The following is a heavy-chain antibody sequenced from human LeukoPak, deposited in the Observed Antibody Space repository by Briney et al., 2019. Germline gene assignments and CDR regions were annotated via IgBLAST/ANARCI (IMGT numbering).Heavy chain of an antibody. CDR3: ARGLGNCSGGSCYSMPVTTPYYFDY. V-gene: IGHV4-34*01. CDR2: INHSGST. Sequence: PSQTLSLTCAVYGGSFSGYYWSWIRQPPGKGLEWIGEINHSGSTNYNPSLKSRVTISVDTSKNQFSLKLSSVTAADTAVCYCARGLGNCSGGSCYSMPVTTPYYFDYWGQGTLVTVSS. CDR1: GGSFSGYY. J-gene: IGHJ4*02. D-gene: IGHD2-15*01.